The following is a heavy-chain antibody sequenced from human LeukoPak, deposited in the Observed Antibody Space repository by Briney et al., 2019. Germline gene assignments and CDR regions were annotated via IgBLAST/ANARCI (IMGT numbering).Heavy chain of an antibody. CDR3: AGRAARFFDY. CDR1: GDSLNSYY. CDR2: IFYSGSS. D-gene: IGHD6-25*01. V-gene: IGHV4-59*01. J-gene: IGHJ4*02. Sequence: SETLSLTCTVSGDSLNSYYWSWIRQPPGEGLQWIGYIFYSGSSNYNASLRSRVAISVNTSKNQFSLKLTSVTAAYTAVYYCAGRAARFFDYWGQGILVTVSS.